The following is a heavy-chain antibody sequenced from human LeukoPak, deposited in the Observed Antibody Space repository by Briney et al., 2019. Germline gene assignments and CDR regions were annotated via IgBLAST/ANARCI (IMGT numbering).Heavy chain of an antibody. Sequence: GGSLRLSCTASGFTFSSYVMTWVRQAPGKGLEWVSTITTTGTTSYADSVKGRFAISRDNSKNTVYLQMNSLRAEDTALYFCTKSGPDSGWSRCYLDFWGHGILVTVSA. CDR1: GFTFSSYV. V-gene: IGHV3-23*01. CDR2: ITTTGTT. D-gene: IGHD6-19*01. J-gene: IGHJ4*01. CDR3: TKSGPDSGWSRCYLDF.